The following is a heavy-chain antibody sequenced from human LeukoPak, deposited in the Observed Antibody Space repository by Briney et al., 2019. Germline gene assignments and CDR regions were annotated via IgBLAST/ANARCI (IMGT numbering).Heavy chain of an antibody. Sequence: GGSRRFSCRALGITFHHYSTRWVRQCPGKGLEWVSINSWDGGSTYYADSVKGRFTTSRDNSKNYLYLQMNSLRTEDTALYYCAVDAFDIWGQGTMVTVSS. J-gene: IGHJ3*02. CDR2: NSWDGGST. CDR3: AVDAFDI. CDR1: GITFHHYS. V-gene: IGHV3-43*01.